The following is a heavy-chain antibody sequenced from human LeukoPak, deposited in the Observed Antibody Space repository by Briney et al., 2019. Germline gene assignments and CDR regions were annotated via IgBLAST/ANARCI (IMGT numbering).Heavy chain of an antibody. V-gene: IGHV1-2*02. CDR2: MNPNSGAT. CDR3: ARGTTPAAGPYKWFDP. J-gene: IGHJ5*02. Sequence: GASVTVSYKPSGYTFTTYYMHWVRQAPGQGLEWMGWMNPNSGATKYAQKFQGRVTMTRDTSISTSYMELSRLTSDDTAMYYCARGTTPAAGPYKWFDPWGQGTLVTVSS. CDR1: GYTFTTYY. D-gene: IGHD6-13*01.